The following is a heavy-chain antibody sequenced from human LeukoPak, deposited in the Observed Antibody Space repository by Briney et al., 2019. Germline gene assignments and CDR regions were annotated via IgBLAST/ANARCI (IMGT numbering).Heavy chain of an antibody. CDR3: ARDRWSITMIVLDP. CDR1: GFTFSSYA. Sequence: GGSLRLPCAASGFTFSSYAMSWVRQAPGKGLEWVSAISGSGGSTYYADSVKGRFTISRDNSKNTLYLQMNSLRAEDTAVYYCARDRWSITMIVLDPWGQGTLVTVSS. D-gene: IGHD3-22*01. V-gene: IGHV3-23*01. CDR2: ISGSGGST. J-gene: IGHJ5*02.